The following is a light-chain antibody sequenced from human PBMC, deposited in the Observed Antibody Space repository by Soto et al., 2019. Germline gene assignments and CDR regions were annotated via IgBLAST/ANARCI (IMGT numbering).Light chain of an antibody. CDR3: TSWTTSTTMI. V-gene: IGLV2-14*03. J-gene: IGLJ2*01. Sequence: QSALTQPASVSGSPGQSITISCTGTSSDIGAYNYVSWYQQHPGKAPNLMIYDVNIRPSGVSNRFSGSKSGNTASLTISGLQAEDEADYYCTSWTTSTTMIFGGGTKLTVL. CDR2: DVN. CDR1: SSDIGAYNY.